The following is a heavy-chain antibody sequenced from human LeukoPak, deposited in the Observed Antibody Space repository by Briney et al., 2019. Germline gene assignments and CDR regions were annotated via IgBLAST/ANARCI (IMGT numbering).Heavy chain of an antibody. CDR1: GFTFSSYA. V-gene: IGHV3-23*01. CDR3: AKSYYGSGGGFDY. J-gene: IGHJ4*02. CDR2: ISGSGGST. Sequence: GGSLRLSCAASGFTFSSYAMSWVRQAPGKGLEWVSAISGSGGSTYYADSVKGRFTISRDNAKNSLYLQMNSLRAEDTALYYCAKSYYGSGGGFDYWGQGTLVTVSS. D-gene: IGHD3-10*01.